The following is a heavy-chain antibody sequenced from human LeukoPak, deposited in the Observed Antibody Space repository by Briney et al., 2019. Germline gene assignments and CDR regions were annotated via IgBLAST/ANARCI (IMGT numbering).Heavy chain of an antibody. CDR2: INPNSGGT. Sequence: APVKVSCKASGYTFTGYYMHWVRQAPGQGLEWMGWINPNSGGTNYAQKFQGRVTMTRDTSISTAYMELSRLRSDDTAVYYCARDTAYGSGTDYWGQGTLVTVSS. CDR1: GYTFTGYY. CDR3: ARDTAYGSGTDY. J-gene: IGHJ4*02. D-gene: IGHD3-10*01. V-gene: IGHV1-2*02.